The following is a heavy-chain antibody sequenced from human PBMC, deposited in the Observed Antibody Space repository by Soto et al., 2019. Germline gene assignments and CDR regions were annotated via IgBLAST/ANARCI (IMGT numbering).Heavy chain of an antibody. V-gene: IGHV3-66*04. CDR2: IYSGGST. CDR3: ASQEGTTVRGVIIGGMDV. J-gene: IGHJ6*02. Sequence: EVQLVESGGGLVQPGGSLRLSCAASGFTVSSNYMSWVRQAPGKGLEWVSVIYSGGSTYHADSVKGRFTISRDNSKNTLYLQMNSLRAEDTAVYYCASQEGTTVRGVIIGGMDVWGQGTTVTVSS. D-gene: IGHD3-10*01. CDR1: GFTVSSNY.